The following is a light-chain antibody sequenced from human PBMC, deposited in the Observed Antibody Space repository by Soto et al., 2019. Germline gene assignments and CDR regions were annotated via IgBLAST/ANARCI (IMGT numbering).Light chain of an antibody. CDR3: SSYTRSSTYV. CDR2: DVS. V-gene: IGLV2-14*01. CDR1: SSDVGGYNY. J-gene: IGLJ1*01. Sequence: HSALTQPASVSGSPGQSITISCTGTSSDVGGYNYVSWYQQHPGKAPKLMIYDVSNRPSGVSNRFSGSKSGNTASLTISGLQAEDEADYYCSSYTRSSTYVFGTGTKLTVL.